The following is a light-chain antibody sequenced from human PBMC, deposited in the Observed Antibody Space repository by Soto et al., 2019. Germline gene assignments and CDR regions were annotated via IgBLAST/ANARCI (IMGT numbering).Light chain of an antibody. CDR2: DVI. CDR1: SSDVGASDY. J-gene: IGLJ2*01. Sequence: QSALTRPPSASGSPGQSVTISCTGTSSDVGASDYVSWYQQHPGKAPKLMIYDVIKRPSGVPDRFSGSKSGYTASLTVSGLQTEDEADYYCCSYAGGNTLVFGGGTKLTVL. CDR3: CSYAGGNTLV. V-gene: IGLV2-8*01.